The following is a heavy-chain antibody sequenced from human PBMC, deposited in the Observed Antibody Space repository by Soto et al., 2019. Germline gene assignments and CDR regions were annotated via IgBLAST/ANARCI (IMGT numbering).Heavy chain of an antibody. V-gene: IGHV3-23*01. CDR2: ITGGGTDT. Sequence: GGSLRPSCAASGFTFSTYAMNWVRQAPGKRLEWVSSITGGGTDTYYADSVKGRFTISRDNSKNTLYLQMSSLRAEDTAVYYCAKGSRGHCTGVTCYPFDYWGQGTLVTVSS. CDR1: GFTFSTYA. D-gene: IGHD2-8*02. CDR3: AKGSRGHCTGVTCYPFDY. J-gene: IGHJ4*02.